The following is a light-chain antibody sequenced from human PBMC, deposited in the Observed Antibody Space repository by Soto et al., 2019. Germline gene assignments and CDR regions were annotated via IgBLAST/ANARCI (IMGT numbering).Light chain of an antibody. CDR1: SGHSSYI. V-gene: IGLV4-60*02. CDR3: ETWDTNTRV. CDR2: FEGSGTY. Sequence: QSVLTQSSSASASLGSSVKITCTLSSGHSSYIIAWHQQQPGKAPRHLMKFEGSGTYNKGSGIPDRFSGSSSGADRYLTISNLQFEDEADYYCETWDTNTRVFGGGTK. J-gene: IGLJ3*02.